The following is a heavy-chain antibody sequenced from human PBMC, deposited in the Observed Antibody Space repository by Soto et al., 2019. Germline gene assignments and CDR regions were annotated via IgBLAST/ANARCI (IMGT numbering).Heavy chain of an antibody. J-gene: IGHJ6*02. CDR2: IGGAGNDI. V-gene: IGHV3-23*01. Sequence: EMQVLESGGGLVQPGGSLRLSCAASGFAFSNFHMNWVRQAPGKGLQWVSTIGGAGNDIHYADSEKGRFTVSRDNSKNTLLLQMDGLRDDDTAIYYWAKRYSSAWEAGMDVWARGTTVTVAS. CDR1: GFAFSNFH. CDR3: AKRYSSAWEAGMDV. D-gene: IGHD6-19*01.